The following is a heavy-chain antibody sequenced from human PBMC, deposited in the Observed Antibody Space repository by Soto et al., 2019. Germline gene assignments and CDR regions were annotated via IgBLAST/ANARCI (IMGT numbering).Heavy chain of an antibody. CDR2: ISGSGGST. CDR3: ATVAIAVANLIDY. D-gene: IGHD6-19*01. Sequence: PGGSLRLSCAASGFTFGSYAMSWFRQAPGKGLEWVSAISGSGGSTYYADSVKGRFTISRDNSKNTLYLQMNSLRSEDTAVYYCATVAIAVANLIDYWGQGTLVTVSS. CDR1: GFTFGSYA. V-gene: IGHV3-23*01. J-gene: IGHJ4*02.